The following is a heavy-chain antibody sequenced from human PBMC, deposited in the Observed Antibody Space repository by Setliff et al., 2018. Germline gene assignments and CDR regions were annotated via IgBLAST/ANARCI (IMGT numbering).Heavy chain of an antibody. D-gene: IGHD1-26*01. Sequence: SGGSLRLSCAASGFTLSSYAMNWVRQAPGKGLEWVAFILYDGSNKYYADSVKGRFTISRDNSKNTLYLQMNSLRPEDTAVYYCARDFSLGPPDYLDYWGQGTLVTVSS. CDR3: ARDFSLGPPDYLDY. J-gene: IGHJ4*02. CDR2: ILYDGSNK. CDR1: GFTLSSYA. V-gene: IGHV3-30*02.